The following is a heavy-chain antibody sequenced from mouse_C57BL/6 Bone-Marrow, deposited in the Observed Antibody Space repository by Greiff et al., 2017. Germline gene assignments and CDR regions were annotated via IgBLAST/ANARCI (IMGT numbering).Heavy chain of an antibody. D-gene: IGHD2-10*01. CDR3: TSLLSFDY. CDR1: GFNIKDDY. CDR2: IDPENGDT. J-gene: IGHJ2*01. Sequence: VQLQQSGAELVRPGASVKLSCTASGFNIKDDYMHWVKQRPEQGLEWIGWIDPENGDTEYASKFQGKAPMTADTSSNTAYLQLSSLTSEDTAVYYCTSLLSFDYWGQGTTLTVSS. V-gene: IGHV14-4*01.